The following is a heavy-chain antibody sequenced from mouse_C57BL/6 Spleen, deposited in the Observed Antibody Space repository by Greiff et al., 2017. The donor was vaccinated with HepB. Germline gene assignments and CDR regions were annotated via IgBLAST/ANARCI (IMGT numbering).Heavy chain of an antibody. CDR2: INPGSGGT. V-gene: IGHV1-54*01. Sequence: QVQLQQSGAELVRPGTSVKVSCKASGYAFTNYLIEWVKQRPGQGLEWIGVINPGSGGTNYNEKFKGKATLTADKSSSTAYMQLSSLTSEDSAVYFCGDSSVFDEGIALWGAGTLVTVSA. CDR1: GYAFTNYL. CDR3: GDSSVFDEGIAL. J-gene: IGHJ3*01.